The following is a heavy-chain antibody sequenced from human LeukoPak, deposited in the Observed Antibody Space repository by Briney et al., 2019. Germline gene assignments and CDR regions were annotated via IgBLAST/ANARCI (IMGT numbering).Heavy chain of an antibody. CDR3: ARAWPMRKSLVLGLY. CDR1: GYTFTSYD. J-gene: IGHJ4*02. V-gene: IGHV1-8*01. Sequence: ASVRVSCKASGYTFTSYDINWVRQATGQGLEWMGWMNPNSGNTGYAQKFQGRVTMTRNTSISTAYMELSSLRSEDTAVYYCARAWPMRKSLVLGLYWGQGTLVAVSS. D-gene: IGHD6-13*01. CDR2: MNPNSGNT.